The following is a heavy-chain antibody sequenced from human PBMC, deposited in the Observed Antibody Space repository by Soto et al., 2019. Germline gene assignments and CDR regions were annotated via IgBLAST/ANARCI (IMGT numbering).Heavy chain of an antibody. CDR1: GYNFAGYY. V-gene: IGHV1-2*02. Sequence: GVPVKVSCKAPGYNFAGYYMHWVRQAPGQGLEWMGWINPNSGGTNYGQNLQGRVTMTRDASISTAYMELSSLISDDTAVYYCARSTILHIVVGDYWGQGTLVTVSS. D-gene: IGHD2-21*01. CDR3: ARSTILHIVVGDY. J-gene: IGHJ4*02. CDR2: INPNSGGT.